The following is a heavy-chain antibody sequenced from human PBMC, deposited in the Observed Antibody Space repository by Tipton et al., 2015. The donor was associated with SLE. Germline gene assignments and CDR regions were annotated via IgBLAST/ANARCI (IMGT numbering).Heavy chain of an antibody. Sequence: TLSLTCSVSAGSISKNYWIWIRQPPGKGLEWIGYISYGGGTNYNPSLKSRVTMSVDTAKNQFSLKLSSVTAADTAVYYCARAGILTGYYPYFDYWGQGTLVTVSS. CDR3: ARAGILTGYYPYFDY. J-gene: IGHJ4*02. D-gene: IGHD3-9*01. CDR1: AGSISKNY. CDR2: ISYGGGT. V-gene: IGHV4-59*12.